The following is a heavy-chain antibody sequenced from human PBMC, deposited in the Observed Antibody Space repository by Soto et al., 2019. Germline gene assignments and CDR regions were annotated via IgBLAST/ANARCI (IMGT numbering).Heavy chain of an antibody. CDR2: IWYDGSNK. J-gene: IGHJ6*03. CDR1: RFTFSSYG. Sequence: SLRLSCAASRFTFSSYGMHWVRQAPVKGLEWVAVIWYDGSNKYYVDSVQGRFTISRDNSKNTLYLQMNSLRAEDTAVYYCARGAYYMDVWGKGTTVTVSS. V-gene: IGHV3-33*01. CDR3: ARGAYYMDV.